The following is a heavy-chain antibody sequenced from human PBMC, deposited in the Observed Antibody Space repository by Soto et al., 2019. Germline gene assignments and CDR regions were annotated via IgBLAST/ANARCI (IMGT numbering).Heavy chain of an antibody. CDR1: GFTFSTHA. CDR3: ARDWRTAGTTGWFDP. D-gene: IGHD6-13*01. V-gene: IGHV3-30-3*01. J-gene: IGHJ5*02. CDR2: ISYDGTTK. Sequence: QDPVVESGGGVVQPGRSLRLSCAASGFTFSTHAMHWVRQAPGRGLEWVAIISYDGTTKDYADSVKGRFTISRDNSKNAVYLQMNSLRSEDTALYYCARDWRTAGTTGWFDPWGQGTLVTVSS.